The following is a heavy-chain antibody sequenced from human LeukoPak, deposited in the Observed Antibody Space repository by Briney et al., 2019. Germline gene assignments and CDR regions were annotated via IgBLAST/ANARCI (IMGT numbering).Heavy chain of an antibody. V-gene: IGHV3-33*01. D-gene: IGHD2-2*01. CDR2: IWYDGSNK. CDR1: GFTFSTYG. CDR3: ASEYCSSTSCYGDAFDI. J-gene: IGHJ3*02. Sequence: SGGSLRLSCAASGFTFSTYGMYWVRQAPGKGLDWVAVIWYDGSNKYYADSVKGRFTISRDNAKNSLYLQMNSLRAEDTAVYYCASEYCSSTSCYGDAFDIWGQGTMVTVSS.